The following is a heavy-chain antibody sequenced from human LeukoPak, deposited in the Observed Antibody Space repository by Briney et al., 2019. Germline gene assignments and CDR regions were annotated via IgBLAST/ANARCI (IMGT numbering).Heavy chain of an antibody. CDR1: GFTFSSYS. V-gene: IGHV3-30*18. D-gene: IGHD5-24*01. J-gene: IGHJ5*02. CDR3: AKAESITSAWFDH. Sequence: GGSLRLSCAASGFTFSSYSMNWVRQAPGKGLEWVAVMSDDGTKKYYADSMKGRFTISRDNSKNTLYLQINSLRGEGTAVYHCAKAESITSAWFDHWGQGTLVTVSS. CDR2: MSDDGTKK.